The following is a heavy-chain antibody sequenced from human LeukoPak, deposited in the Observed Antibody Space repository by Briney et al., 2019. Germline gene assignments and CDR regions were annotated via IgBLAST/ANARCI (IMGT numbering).Heavy chain of an antibody. D-gene: IGHD6-13*01. Sequence: GASVKVSCKASGYTFTNYGISWVRQAPGQGLEWMGWISAYNGNTNYAQKLQGRVTMTTDTSTSTAYMELRSLRSDDTAVYYCARLYSSSWYYYYYMDVWGKGTTVTISS. V-gene: IGHV1-18*01. CDR3: ARLYSSSWYYYYYMDV. J-gene: IGHJ6*03. CDR1: GYTFTNYG. CDR2: ISAYNGNT.